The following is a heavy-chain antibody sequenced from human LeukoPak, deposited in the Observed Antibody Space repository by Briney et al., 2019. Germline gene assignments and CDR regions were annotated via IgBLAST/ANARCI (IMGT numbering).Heavy chain of an antibody. D-gene: IGHD6-6*01. V-gene: IGHV5-51*01. CDR1: GDSFTSYW. CDR3: ARHGTEAARPSEIAFDI. Sequence: GESLKISCKGSGDSFTSYWIGWVRQMPGKGLEWMGVIYPGDSDTRYSPSFQGQVTISADKSISTAYLQWNSLKASDTAMYYCARHGTEAARPSEIAFDIWGQGTMVTVSS. CDR2: IYPGDSDT. J-gene: IGHJ3*02.